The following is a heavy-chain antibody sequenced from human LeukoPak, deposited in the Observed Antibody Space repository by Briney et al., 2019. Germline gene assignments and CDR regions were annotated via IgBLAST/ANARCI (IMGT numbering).Heavy chain of an antibody. CDR2: ISSDGSRV. V-gene: IGHV3-74*01. CDR3: AKGDTTWELPHDY. J-gene: IGHJ4*02. D-gene: IGHD3-10*01. Sequence: PGGSLRLSCAASGFTFSDYWMHWVRQAPGKGLVWVSRISSDGSRVTYADSVKGRFTISRDKSKNTLYLQMNSLRAEDTAVYYCAKGDTTWELPHDYWGQGTLVTVSS. CDR1: GFTFSDYW.